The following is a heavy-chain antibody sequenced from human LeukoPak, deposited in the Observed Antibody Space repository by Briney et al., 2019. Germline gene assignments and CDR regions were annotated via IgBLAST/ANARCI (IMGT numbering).Heavy chain of an antibody. Sequence: GGSLRLSCAASGFTFSSYEMNWVRQAPGKGLEWVSHISSSGSTIYYADSVKGRFTISRDNAKNSLYLQMNSLRAEDTAVYYCARDKQATYYYYGMDVWGKGTTVTVSS. CDR2: ISSSGSTI. CDR1: GFTFSSYE. D-gene: IGHD6-13*01. J-gene: IGHJ6*04. V-gene: IGHV3-48*03. CDR3: ARDKQATYYYYGMDV.